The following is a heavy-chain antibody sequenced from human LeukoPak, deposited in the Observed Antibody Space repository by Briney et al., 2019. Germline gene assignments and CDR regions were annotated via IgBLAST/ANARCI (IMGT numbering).Heavy chain of an antibody. D-gene: IGHD3-3*01. CDR3: ARERRPLSAQFRFAFDI. V-gene: IGHV4-34*01. CDR1: GGSFSGYY. J-gene: IGHJ3*02. Sequence: PSETLSLTCAVYGGSFSGYYWSWIRQPPGKGLEGIGEINHSGSTNYNPSLKSRVTISVDTSKNQFSLQLGSVTAAHTHLHCCARERRPLSAQFRFAFDIWGQGTMVTVSS. CDR2: INHSGST.